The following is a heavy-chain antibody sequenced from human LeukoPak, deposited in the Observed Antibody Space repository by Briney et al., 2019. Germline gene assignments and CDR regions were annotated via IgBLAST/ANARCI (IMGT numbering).Heavy chain of an antibody. CDR2: IYTSGGT. CDR1: GGSISSYY. V-gene: IGHV4-4*07. CDR3: ARDRPTYYYDSSGPFDY. J-gene: IGHJ4*02. D-gene: IGHD3-22*01. Sequence: PSETLSLTCTVSGGSISSYYWSWIRQPAGKGLEWIGRIYTSGGTNYNPSLKSRVTMSVDTSKNQFSLKLSSVTAADTAVYYCARDRPTYYYDSSGPFDYWGQGTLVTVSS.